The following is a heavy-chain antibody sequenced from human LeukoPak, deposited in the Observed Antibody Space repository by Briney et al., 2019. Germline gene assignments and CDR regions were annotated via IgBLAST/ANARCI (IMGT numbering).Heavy chain of an antibody. J-gene: IGHJ5*02. Sequence: PGGSLRLSCAASGFTFSSYGMHWVRQAPGKGLEWVAVISYDGSNKYYADSVKGRFTISRDNSKNTLYLQMNSLRAEDTAVYYCAKDLESIVVMSASCVSWGQGTLVTVSS. CDR1: GFTFSSYG. CDR3: AKDLESIVVMSASCVS. CDR2: ISYDGSNK. D-gene: IGHD3-22*01. V-gene: IGHV3-30*18.